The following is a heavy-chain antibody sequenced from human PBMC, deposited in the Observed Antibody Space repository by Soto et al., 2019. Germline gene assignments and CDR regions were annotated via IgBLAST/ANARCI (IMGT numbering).Heavy chain of an antibody. CDR1: GGTFSSYA. CDR2: IIPIFGTA. D-gene: IGHD3-22*01. J-gene: IGHJ4*02. CDR3: AREKEGGDSSGYTDY. V-gene: IGHV1-69*01. Sequence: QVQLVQSGAEVKKPGSSVKVSCKASGGTFSSYAISWVRQAPGQGLEWMGGIIPIFGTANYAQKFQGRVTSTADESTSTAYMERSSLRSGDTAGYYCAREKEGGDSSGYTDYWGQGTLVTVSS.